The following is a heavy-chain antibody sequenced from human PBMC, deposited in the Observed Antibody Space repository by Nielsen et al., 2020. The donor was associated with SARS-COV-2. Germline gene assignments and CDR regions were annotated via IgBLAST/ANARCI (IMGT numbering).Heavy chain of an antibody. CDR3: ARTSVDMAGSVWSSYYVLDV. CDR2: IYESGST. Sequence: SETLSLTCTVSGDSISSSDYYWGWIRQPPGKGLEWIGSIYESGSTYYNPSLKSRIAIFVDTSKKQFSLKLNSVTAAGTAVYYCARTSVDMAGSVWSSYYVLDVWGQGTTVTVSS. J-gene: IGHJ6*02. CDR1: GDSISSSDYY. V-gene: IGHV4-39*01. D-gene: IGHD5-24*01.